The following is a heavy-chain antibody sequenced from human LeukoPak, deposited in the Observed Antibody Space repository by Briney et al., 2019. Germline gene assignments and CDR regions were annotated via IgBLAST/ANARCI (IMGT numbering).Heavy chain of an antibody. Sequence: ASVKVSCKASGYIFTSYYMHWVRQAPGQGLEWMGIINPSGGSTSYAQKFQGRVTMTRDTSTSTVYMELSSLRSEDTAVYYCATSPGDDSSGYYLDYWGQGTLVTVSS. CDR1: GYIFTSYY. J-gene: IGHJ4*02. D-gene: IGHD3-22*01. CDR3: ATSPGDDSSGYYLDY. CDR2: INPSGGST. V-gene: IGHV1-46*01.